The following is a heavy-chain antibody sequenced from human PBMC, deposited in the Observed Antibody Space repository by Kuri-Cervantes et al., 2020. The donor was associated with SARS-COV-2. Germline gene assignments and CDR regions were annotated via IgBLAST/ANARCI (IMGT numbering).Heavy chain of an antibody. J-gene: IGHJ4*02. CDR3: ATHAAIFGVVLPDY. Sequence: ASVKVSCKASGYSFSSYDINWVRQAAGQGLEWMGWLNPDTGNTGNAKKFQGRVTMATDTSINTAYMELSSLRSEDTAVYYCATHAAIFGVVLPDYWGQGTLVTVSS. CDR1: GYSFSSYD. CDR2: LNPDTGNT. V-gene: IGHV1-8*02. D-gene: IGHD3-3*01.